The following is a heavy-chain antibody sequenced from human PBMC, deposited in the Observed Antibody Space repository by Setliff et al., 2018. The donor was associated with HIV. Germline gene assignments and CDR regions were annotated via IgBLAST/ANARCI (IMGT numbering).Heavy chain of an antibody. CDR2: INEDGTEK. Sequence: GGSLRLSCAASGFTFSNYAMHWVRQAPGKGLEWVANINEDGTEKYYVDSVRGRSTISRDNANNSLYLQMSSLRAEDTAVYYCARGGGGARRVIGSWGQGALVTVSS. D-gene: IGHD6-6*01. CDR3: ARGGGGARRVIGS. J-gene: IGHJ4*02. CDR1: GFTFSNYA. V-gene: IGHV3-7*03.